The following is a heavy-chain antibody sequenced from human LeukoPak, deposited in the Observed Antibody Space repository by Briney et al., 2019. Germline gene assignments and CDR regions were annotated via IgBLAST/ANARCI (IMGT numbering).Heavy chain of an antibody. CDR3: ASGIAVAGTFSY. Sequence: PGGSLRLSCAASGFTFSSYSMNWVRQAPGKGLEWVSSISSSSGYIYYADSVKGRFTISRDNAKNSLYLQMNSLRAEDTAVYCCASGIAVAGTFSYWGQGTLVTVSS. V-gene: IGHV3-21*01. D-gene: IGHD6-19*01. J-gene: IGHJ4*02. CDR1: GFTFSSYS. CDR2: ISSSSGYI.